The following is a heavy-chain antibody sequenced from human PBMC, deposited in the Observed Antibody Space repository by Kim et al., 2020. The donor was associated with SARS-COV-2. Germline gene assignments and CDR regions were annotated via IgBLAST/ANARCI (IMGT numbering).Heavy chain of an antibody. CDR3: ARDPSLVY. CDR1: EFTFSTYS. V-gene: IGHV3-21*01. D-gene: IGHD6-13*01. Sequence: GGSLRLSCAASEFTFSTYSMNWVRQAPGKGLGWVSSISSSSSYKYYADSVKGRFTISRDNAKNSLYLQMNSLRAEDTAVYYCARDPSLVYWGQGTLVTVS. CDR2: ISSSSSYK. J-gene: IGHJ4*02.